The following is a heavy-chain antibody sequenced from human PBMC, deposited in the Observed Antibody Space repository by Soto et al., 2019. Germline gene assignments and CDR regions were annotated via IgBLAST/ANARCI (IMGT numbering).Heavy chain of an antibody. D-gene: IGHD1-26*01. CDR1: GGSISSYY. CDR2: IYYSGST. J-gene: IGHJ6*02. V-gene: IGHV4-59*01. CDR3: ARDLRGDGTSGYSGMDV. Sequence: SETLSLTCTVSGGSISSYYWSWIRQPPGKGLEWIGYIYYSGSTTYQPSLKSRVTISVDRSQNQFSLELTSVTAADTAVYFCARDLRGDGTSGYSGMDVWGQGTTVTVSS.